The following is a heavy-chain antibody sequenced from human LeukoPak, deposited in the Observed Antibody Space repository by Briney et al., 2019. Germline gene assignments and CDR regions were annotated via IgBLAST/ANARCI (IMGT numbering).Heavy chain of an antibody. CDR1: GIPLSDFY. J-gene: IGHJ4*02. V-gene: IGHV3-11*03. Sequence: GGCLRLSCVVSGIPLSDFYMNWIRQAPGRGLEWISYVSSSSSYTDYAESEKGRFTISRDNAKSALYLEMSDLRVEDTAVYYCAAGTAADYWGQGTLVIVSS. CDR2: VSSSSSYT. D-gene: IGHD6-13*01. CDR3: AAGTAADY.